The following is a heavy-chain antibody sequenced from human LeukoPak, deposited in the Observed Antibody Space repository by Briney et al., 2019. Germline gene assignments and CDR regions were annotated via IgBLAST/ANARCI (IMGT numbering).Heavy chain of an antibody. CDR1: GGSTSSSSYY. CDR2: SFYNGST. V-gene: IGHV4-39*01. J-gene: IGHJ4*02. Sequence: TSETLSLTCIVTGGSTSSSSYYWGWIRQPPEKGLEWIGSSFYNGSTYYNPSLKSRFTISVDTLKNQFSLRLNSVTAADTAVYFCARTPPPNDDSWRFDYWGQGILVTVSS. CDR3: ARTPPPNDDSWRFDY. D-gene: IGHD4-17*01.